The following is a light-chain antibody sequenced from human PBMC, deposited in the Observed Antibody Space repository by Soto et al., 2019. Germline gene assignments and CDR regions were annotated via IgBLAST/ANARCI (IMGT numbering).Light chain of an antibody. Sequence: DIRMTQSPSTLSASVGDRFTSTCLASQGISGWLAWYQQKPGKAAKLLIYDASSLESGVPSRFSGSGSGTDFTLTISNMQREDFATYYCLQTYNLPRTVGPGTQVEIK. CDR3: LQTYNLPRT. CDR2: DAS. J-gene: IGKJ1*01. V-gene: IGKV1-5*01. CDR1: QGISGW.